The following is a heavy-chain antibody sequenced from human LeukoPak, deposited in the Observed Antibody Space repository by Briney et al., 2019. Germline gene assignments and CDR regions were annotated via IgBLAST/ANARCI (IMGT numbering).Heavy chain of an antibody. CDR3: AREQLLSWFDP. D-gene: IGHD2-2*01. Sequence: PSETLSLTCTVSGGSISSSSYYWGWIRQPPGKGLEWIGSIYYSGSTYYNPSLKSRVTISVDTSKNQFSLKLSSVTAADTAVYYCAREQLLSWFDPWGQGTLVTVSS. V-gene: IGHV4-39*07. CDR1: GGSISSSSYY. CDR2: IYYSGST. J-gene: IGHJ5*02.